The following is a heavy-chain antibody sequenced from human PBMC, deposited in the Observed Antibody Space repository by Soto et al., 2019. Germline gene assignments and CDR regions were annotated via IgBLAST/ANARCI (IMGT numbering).Heavy chain of an antibody. Sequence: EVQLVESGGGLAQPGRSLRLSCAASGFTFDDYAMHWVRQTPGKGLEWVSGINWNSGSIDYADSVEGRFTISRDNAKNSLYLQMNSLRAEDTALYYCAKVRTGDSSSFDYWGQGTLVTVSS. CDR2: INWNSGSI. CDR1: GFTFDDYA. V-gene: IGHV3-9*01. D-gene: IGHD6-13*01. CDR3: AKVRTGDSSSFDY. J-gene: IGHJ4*02.